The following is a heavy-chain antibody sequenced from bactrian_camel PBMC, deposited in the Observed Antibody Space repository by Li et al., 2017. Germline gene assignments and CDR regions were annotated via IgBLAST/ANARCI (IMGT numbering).Heavy chain of an antibody. CDR3: ANLDGHY. CDR2: IHSAGVVT. Sequence: VQLVESGGGLVQPGESLRLSCAASALTFRRDAMMWVRQAQGKGLEWVSGIHSAGVVTYYKESMKGRFTITRDNAKNMVYLQLNSLKIDDTGMYYCANLDGHYWGQGTQVTVS. CDR1: ALTFRRDA. V-gene: IGHV3S40*01. J-gene: IGHJ4*01.